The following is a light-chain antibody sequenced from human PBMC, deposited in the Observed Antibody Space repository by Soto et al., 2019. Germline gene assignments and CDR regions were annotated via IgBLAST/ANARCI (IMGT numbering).Light chain of an antibody. CDR1: SSDVGGYNY. J-gene: IGLJ1*01. CDR2: EVS. CDR3: SSYTSTSTPRV. V-gene: IGLV2-14*01. Sequence: QSVLTQPASVSGSPGQSITISCTGTSSDVGGYNYVSWYQLHPGKAPKLIIYEVSHRPSGASNHFSGYKSGNTASLTISGLQAEDEADYYCSSYTSTSTPRVFGTGTKVTLL.